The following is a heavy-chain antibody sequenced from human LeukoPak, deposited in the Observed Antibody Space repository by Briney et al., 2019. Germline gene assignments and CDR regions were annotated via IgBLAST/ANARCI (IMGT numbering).Heavy chain of an antibody. V-gene: IGHV4-34*01. CDR2: INHSGSS. CDR1: GGSFSGYY. Sequence: SETLSLTCAVYGGSFSGYYWSWIRQPPGKGLEWIGEINHSGSSNYNPSLKSRVTTSVVTSKNQFSLKASSVTAADTAVYYCARRREGYFDLWGRGNLVTVSS. CDR3: ARRREGYFDL. J-gene: IGHJ2*01.